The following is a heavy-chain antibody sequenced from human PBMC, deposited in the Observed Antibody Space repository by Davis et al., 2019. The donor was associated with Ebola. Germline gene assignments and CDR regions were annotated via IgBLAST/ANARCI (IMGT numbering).Heavy chain of an antibody. D-gene: IGHD3-22*01. CDR3: AREAYYYDSSGYHRGGFDY. CDR2: IYYSGST. V-gene: IGHV4-59*01. CDR1: GGSISSYY. J-gene: IGHJ4*02. Sequence: MPSETLSLTCTVSGGSISSYYWSWIRQPPGKGVEWIGYIYYSGSTNYNPSLKSRVTISVDTSKNQFSLKLSSVTAADTAVYYCAREAYYYDSSGYHRGGFDYWGQGTLVTVSS.